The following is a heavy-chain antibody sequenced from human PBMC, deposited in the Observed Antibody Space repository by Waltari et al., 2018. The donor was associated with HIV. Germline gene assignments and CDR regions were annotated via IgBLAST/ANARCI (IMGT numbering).Heavy chain of an antibody. CDR2: ISHKGNT. CDR1: GGSIAGYF. D-gene: IGHD6-19*01. J-gene: IGHJ5*02. CDR3: TRAPGRKAVGLSP. Sequence: QVQLQESGPGLVTPSEILSLPCNISGGSIAGYFWTWIRQPPGKRLEWIGYISHKGNTIYNPSLNGRVAFSLDTSTNILSLIIHSVTAADTAIYFCTRAPGRKAVGLSPWGRGTVVTVSS. V-gene: IGHV4-59*12.